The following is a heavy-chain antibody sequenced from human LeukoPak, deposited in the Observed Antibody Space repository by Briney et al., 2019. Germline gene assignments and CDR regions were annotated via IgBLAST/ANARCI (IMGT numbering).Heavy chain of an antibody. J-gene: IGHJ4*02. Sequence: GGSRRLSCAASGFTVSSNYMSWVRQAPGKGLEWVSVIYSGGSTYYADSVKGRFTISRDNFKNTLYLQMNSLRAEDTAVYYCARVGYDILTGTFDYWGQGTLVTVSS. CDR1: GFTVSSNY. V-gene: IGHV3-53*01. CDR2: IYSGGST. CDR3: ARVGYDILTGTFDY. D-gene: IGHD3-9*01.